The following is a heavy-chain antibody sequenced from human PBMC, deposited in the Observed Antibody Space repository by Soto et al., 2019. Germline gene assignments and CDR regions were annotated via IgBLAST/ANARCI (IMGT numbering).Heavy chain of an antibody. J-gene: IGHJ5*02. D-gene: IGHD2-2*01. Sequence: SQTLSLTCAISGDSVSSNSASWSLIRQSPSRGLEWLGRTYYRSKWYNDYAVSVNSRITINPDTSKNQFSLQLTSVTPEDTAVYFCARGSHDSTWSWGQGTLVTVSS. CDR2: TYYRSKWYN. CDR1: GDSVSSNSAS. V-gene: IGHV6-1*01. CDR3: ARGSHDSTWS.